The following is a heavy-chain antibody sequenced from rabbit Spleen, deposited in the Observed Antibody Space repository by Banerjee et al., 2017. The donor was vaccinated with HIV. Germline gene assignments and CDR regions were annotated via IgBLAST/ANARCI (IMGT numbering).Heavy chain of an antibody. J-gene: IGHJ6*01. CDR2: IHTGSSDFT. CDR1: GVSFSGSSY. CDR3: ARDTSSSFSSYGMDL. Sequence: QEQLEESGGDLVKPGASLTLTCIASGVSFSGSSYMCWVRQAPGKGLEWIACIHTGSSDFTYFASWAKGRFTISKTSSTTVTLQMTSLTAADTATYFCARDTSSSFSSYGMDLWGQGTLVTVS. V-gene: IGHV1S45*01. D-gene: IGHD1-1*01.